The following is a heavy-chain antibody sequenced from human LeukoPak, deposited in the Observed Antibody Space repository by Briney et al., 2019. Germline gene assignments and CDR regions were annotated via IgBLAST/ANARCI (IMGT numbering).Heavy chain of an antibody. CDR2: IYYGGST. D-gene: IGHD3-22*01. J-gene: IGHJ4*02. CDR3: AGAYYYDSSGSEDYFDY. Sequence: KPSETLSLTCTVSGGSISSSSYYWGWIRQPPGKGLEWIGSIYYGGSTYYNPSLKSRVTISVDTSKNQFSLKLSSVTAADTAVYYCAGAYYYDSSGSEDYFDYWGQGTLVTVSS. V-gene: IGHV4-39*01. CDR1: GGSISSSSYY.